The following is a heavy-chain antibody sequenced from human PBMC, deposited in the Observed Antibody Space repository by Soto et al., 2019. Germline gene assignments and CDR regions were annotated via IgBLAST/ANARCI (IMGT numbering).Heavy chain of an antibody. CDR3: AKESKVTGLESFDY. D-gene: IGHD2-21*02. CDR1: GFTFSSYG. CDR2: ISYDGSNK. V-gene: IGHV3-30*18. Sequence: PGGSLRLSCAASGFTFSSYGMHWVRQAPGKGLEWVAVISYDGSNKYYADSVKGRFTISRDNSKNTLYLQMNSLRAEDTAVYYCAKESKVTGLESFDYRGQGTLVTVSS. J-gene: IGHJ4*02.